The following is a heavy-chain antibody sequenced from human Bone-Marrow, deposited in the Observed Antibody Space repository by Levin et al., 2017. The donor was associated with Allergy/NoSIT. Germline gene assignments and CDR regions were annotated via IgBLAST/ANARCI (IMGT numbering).Heavy chain of an antibody. CDR1: GFTFSSYA. V-gene: IGHV3-23*01. D-gene: IGHD3-10*01. CDR2: ISDSGII. CDR3: APSKALRGSDI. Sequence: GGSLRLSCAASGFTFSSYAMSWVRQAPGKGPEWVSSISDSGIIYYADSLKGRFTISRDTSKNTLYLQMNSLRAEDAAVYYCAPSKALRGSDIWGQGTMVTVSS. J-gene: IGHJ3*02.